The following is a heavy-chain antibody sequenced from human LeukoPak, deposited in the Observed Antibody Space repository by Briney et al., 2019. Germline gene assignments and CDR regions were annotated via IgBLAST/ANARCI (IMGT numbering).Heavy chain of an antibody. CDR1: GGSISSSSYY. CDR2: IYYSGST. D-gene: IGHD3-22*01. V-gene: IGHV4-39*07. J-gene: IGHJ4*02. CDR3: ARCHYYDSSGYYYPNPFFDY. Sequence: SETLSLTCTVSGGSISSSSYYWGWIRQPPGKGLEWIGSIYYSGSTYYNPSLKSRVTISVDTSKNQFSLKLSSVTAADTAVYYCARCHYYDSSGYYYPNPFFDYWGQGTLVTVSS.